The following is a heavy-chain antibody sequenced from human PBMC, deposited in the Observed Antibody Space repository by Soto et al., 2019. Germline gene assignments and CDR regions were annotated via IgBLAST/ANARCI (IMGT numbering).Heavy chain of an antibody. V-gene: IGHV4-59*12. D-gene: IGHD3-10*01. Sequence: SETLSLTCTVSGDSISAYSWSWVRQPPGKGLEWIGNIHYNGNTKYNPSLKSRVTISVDKSKNQFSLKLSSVTAADTAVYFCARVWDYYGSGSRNWFDPWGQGTLVTVSS. CDR1: GDSISAYS. J-gene: IGHJ5*02. CDR3: ARVWDYYGSGSRNWFDP. CDR2: IHYNGNT.